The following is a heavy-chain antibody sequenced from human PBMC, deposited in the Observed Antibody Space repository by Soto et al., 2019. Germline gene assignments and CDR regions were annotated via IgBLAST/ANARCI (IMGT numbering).Heavy chain of an antibody. J-gene: IGHJ6*02. D-gene: IGHD6-19*01. V-gene: IGHV3-30*18. CDR1: GFTFSSYG. Sequence: QVQLVESGGGVVQPGRSLRLSCAASGFTFSSYGMHWVRQAPGKGLEWVAVISYDGSNKYYADSVKGRFTISRDNSKNTLYLQMNSLRAEDTAVYYCAKVDGQWLCPLGGMDVWGQGTTVTVSS. CDR2: ISYDGSNK. CDR3: AKVDGQWLCPLGGMDV.